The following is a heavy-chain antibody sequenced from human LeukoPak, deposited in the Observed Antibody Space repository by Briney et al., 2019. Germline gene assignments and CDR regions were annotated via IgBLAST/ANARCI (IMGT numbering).Heavy chain of an antibody. CDR3: TRDRHFGSGNRLSYFDY. CDR1: GFTFSSYS. D-gene: IGHD3-10*01. J-gene: IGHJ4*02. Sequence: GRSLRLSCAASGFTFSSYSMNWVRQAPGKGLEWVAAILFDGSKKYVADAVKGRFTISRDNSENSLYLQMNSLGGVDTAVYYCTRDRHFGSGNRLSYFDYWGQGILVTVSS. CDR2: ILFDGSKK. V-gene: IGHV3-30*04.